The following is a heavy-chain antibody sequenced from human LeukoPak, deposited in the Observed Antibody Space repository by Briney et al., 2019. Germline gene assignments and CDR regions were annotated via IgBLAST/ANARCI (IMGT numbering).Heavy chain of an antibody. CDR1: GFTFSSYE. V-gene: IGHV3-48*03. D-gene: IGHD5-24*01. CDR3: ARGGRWLPTGWYFDL. J-gene: IGHJ2*01. Sequence: GGSLRLSCAASGFTFSSYEMNWVRQAPGKGLEWVSYISSSGSTIYYADSVKGRSTISRDNAKNSLYLQMNSLRAEDTAVYYCARGGRWLPTGWYFDLWGRGTLVTVSS. CDR2: ISSSGSTI.